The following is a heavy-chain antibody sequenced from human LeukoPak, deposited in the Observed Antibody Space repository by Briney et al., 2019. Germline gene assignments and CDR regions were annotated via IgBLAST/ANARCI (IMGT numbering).Heavy chain of an antibody. CDR1: GYTFTSYY. J-gene: IGHJ5*02. CDR2: INPSGGST. V-gene: IGHV1-46*01. CDR3: ARDGYYYGSGSYLNWFDP. D-gene: IGHD3-10*01. Sequence: ASVKVSCTASGYTFTSYYMHWVRQAPGQGLEWMGIINPSGGSTSYAQKFQGRVTMTRDTSTSTVYMELSSLRSEDTAVYYCARDGYYYGSGSYLNWFDPWGQGTLVTVSS.